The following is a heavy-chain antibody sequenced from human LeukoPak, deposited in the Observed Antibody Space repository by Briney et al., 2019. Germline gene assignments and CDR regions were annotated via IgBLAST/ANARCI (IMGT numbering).Heavy chain of an antibody. CDR2: ISYDGSNK. V-gene: IGHV3-30-3*01. J-gene: IGHJ6*02. CDR1: GFTFSSYA. Sequence: GGSLRLSCAASGFTFSSYAMHWVRQAPGKGLEWVAVISYDGSNKYYADSVKGRFTISRDNSKNTLYLQMNSLRAEDTAVYCCAKVGGYYYGMDVWGQGTTVTVSS. CDR3: AKVGGYYYGMDV. D-gene: IGHD3-16*01.